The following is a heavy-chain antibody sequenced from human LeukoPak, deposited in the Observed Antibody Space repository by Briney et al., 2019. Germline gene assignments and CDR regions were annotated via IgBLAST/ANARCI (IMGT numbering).Heavy chain of an antibody. Sequence: PSETLSLTCTVSGGSISSSSYYWGWIRQPPGKGLEWIGSIYYSGSTYYNPSLKSRVTISVDTSKNQFSLKLSSVTAADTAVYYCARDQLGQDAFDIWGQGTMVTVSS. D-gene: IGHD2-2*01. CDR3: ARDQLGQDAFDI. CDR2: IYYSGST. CDR1: GGSISSSSYY. J-gene: IGHJ3*02. V-gene: IGHV4-39*07.